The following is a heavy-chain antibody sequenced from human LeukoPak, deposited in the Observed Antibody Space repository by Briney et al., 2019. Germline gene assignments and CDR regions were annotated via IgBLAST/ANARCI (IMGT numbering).Heavy chain of an antibody. J-gene: IGHJ6*03. Sequence: GGSLRLSCAASGFTFSDYYMSWIRQAPGKGLEWVSYISSSGSTIYYADSVKGRFTISRDNAKNSLYLQMNSLRAEDTAVYYCARVDGYDYLSLGYYYYYYMDVWGKGTTVTVSS. D-gene: IGHD5-12*01. CDR2: ISSSGSTI. CDR3: ARVDGYDYLSLGYYYYYYMDV. CDR1: GFTFSDYY. V-gene: IGHV3-11*01.